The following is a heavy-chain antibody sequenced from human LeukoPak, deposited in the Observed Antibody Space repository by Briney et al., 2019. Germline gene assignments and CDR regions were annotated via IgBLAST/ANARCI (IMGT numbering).Heavy chain of an antibody. Sequence: SETLSLTCTVSGGSISSSSYYWGWIRQPPGKGLEWTGSIYYSGSTYYNPSLKSRVTISVDTSKNQFSLKLSSVTAADTAVYYCARRTYYDFWSKRPPFDYWGQGTLVTVSS. CDR3: ARRTYYDFWSKRPPFDY. D-gene: IGHD3-3*01. V-gene: IGHV4-39*01. CDR2: IYYSGST. J-gene: IGHJ4*02. CDR1: GGSISSSSYY.